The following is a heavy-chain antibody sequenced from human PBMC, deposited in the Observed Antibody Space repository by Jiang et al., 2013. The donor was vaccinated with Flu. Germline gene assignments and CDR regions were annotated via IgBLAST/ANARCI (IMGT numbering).Heavy chain of an antibody. CDR3: AQAVGSGSASSDF. D-gene: IGHD3-10*01. CDR1: GFSFDTSGMG. J-gene: IGHJ4*02. Sequence: KPTQTLTLTCSFSGFSFDTSGMGVAWIRQSPGKALEWLALIYWDDGEHYSPFLKSRLTISKDTSKSQVVLTMTNMDPVDTATYFCAQAVGSGSASSDFWGQGILVAVSS. V-gene: IGHV2-5*02. CDR2: IYWDDGE.